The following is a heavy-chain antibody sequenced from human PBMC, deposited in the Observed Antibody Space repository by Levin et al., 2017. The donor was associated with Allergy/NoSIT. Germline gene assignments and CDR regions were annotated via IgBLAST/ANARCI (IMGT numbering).Heavy chain of an antibody. CDR3: ANCRGVNPTYNWFDP. Sequence: SQTLSLTCTVSGGSISSSSYYWGWVRQPPGKGLEWVGTIYYSGSTYYNPSLKSRVTISVDTSKNQFSLKLSSVTAADTAVYYCANCRGVNPTYNWFDPWGQGTLVTVSS. D-gene: IGHD2-21*01. V-gene: IGHV4-39*01. CDR1: GGSISSSSYY. J-gene: IGHJ5*02. CDR2: IYYSGST.